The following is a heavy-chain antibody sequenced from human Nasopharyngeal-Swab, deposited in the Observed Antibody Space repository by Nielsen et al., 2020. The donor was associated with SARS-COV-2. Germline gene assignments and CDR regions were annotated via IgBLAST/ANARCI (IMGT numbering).Heavy chain of an antibody. Sequence: GESLKISCEASGFTFSNYWMHWVRQTPGKGLVWVSRINTDGSVTNYADSVKGRFTISRDNVKNTVYLQMNSLRAEDMAVYHCAGEVGGYRDYWGQGTLVTVSS. CDR2: INTDGSVT. D-gene: IGHD1-26*01. V-gene: IGHV3-74*01. CDR1: GFTFSNYW. CDR3: AGEVGGYRDY. J-gene: IGHJ4*02.